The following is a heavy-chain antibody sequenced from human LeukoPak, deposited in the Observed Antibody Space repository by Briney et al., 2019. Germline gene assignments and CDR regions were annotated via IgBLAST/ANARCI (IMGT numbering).Heavy chain of an antibody. CDR3: ARDNYS. D-gene: IGHD1-1*01. CDR1: GGSFSGYY. CDR2: INHSGST. Sequence: PSETLSLTCAVYGGSFSGYYWSWLRQPPGKGLEWIGEINHSGSTNYNPSLKTRVTISVHTSKNQFSLKLSSVTAAGSAVYYCARDNYSWGQGTLVTVSS. V-gene: IGHV4-34*01. J-gene: IGHJ4*02.